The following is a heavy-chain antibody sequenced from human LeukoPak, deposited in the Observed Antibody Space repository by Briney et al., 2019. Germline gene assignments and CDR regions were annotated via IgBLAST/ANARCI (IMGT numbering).Heavy chain of an antibody. Sequence: SETLSLTCAVYGGSFRGYYWSWIRQPPGKGLEWIGEINHSGSTNYNPSLKSRVTISVDTSKNQFSLKLSSVTAADTAVYYCARGRKAIAARPCFDYWGQGTLVTVSS. CDR3: ARGRKAIAARPCFDY. V-gene: IGHV4-34*01. CDR2: INHSGST. D-gene: IGHD6-6*01. J-gene: IGHJ4*02. CDR1: GGSFRGYY.